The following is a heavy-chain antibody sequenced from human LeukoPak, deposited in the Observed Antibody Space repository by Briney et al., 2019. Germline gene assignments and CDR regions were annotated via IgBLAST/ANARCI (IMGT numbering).Heavy chain of an antibody. CDR2: IIPIFGTA. D-gene: IGHD4-23*01. CDR3: ARDRGPTVGYFDY. Sequence: SVKVSCKASGGTFSSYAISWVRQAPGQGLEWMGGIIPIFGTANYAQRFQGRVTITADESTSTAYMELSSLRSEDTAVYYCARDRGPTVGYFDYWGQGTLVTVSS. J-gene: IGHJ4*02. CDR1: GGTFSSYA. V-gene: IGHV1-69*13.